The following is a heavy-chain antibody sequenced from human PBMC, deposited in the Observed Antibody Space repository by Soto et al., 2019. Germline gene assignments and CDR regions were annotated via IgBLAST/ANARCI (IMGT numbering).Heavy chain of an antibody. J-gene: IGHJ4*02. CDR3: ARDRGYCSGGSCPPLGLDY. CDR1: GYTFTSYY. D-gene: IGHD2-15*01. Sequence: ASVKVSCKASGYTFTSYYMHWVRQAPGQGLEWMGIINPSGGSTSYAQKFQGRVTMTRDTSTSTVYMELSSLRSEDTAVYYCARDRGYCSGGSCPPLGLDYWGQGTLVTVSS. CDR2: INPSGGST. V-gene: IGHV1-46*03.